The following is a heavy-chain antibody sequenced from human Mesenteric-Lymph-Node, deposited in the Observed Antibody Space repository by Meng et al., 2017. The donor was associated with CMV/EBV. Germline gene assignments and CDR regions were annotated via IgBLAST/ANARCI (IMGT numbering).Heavy chain of an antibody. CDR3: VKDNSGYYPWYYGLAV. Sequence: SLKISCADSGVTFGDYAMHWVRQAPGKGPEWVSGIDSNSDIIGYADSVKGRFIISRDNAKNSLYLQMNSVRTEDTALYYCVKDNSGYYPWYYGLAVWGQGTTVTVSS. V-gene: IGHV3-9*01. CDR2: IDSNSDII. J-gene: IGHJ6*02. CDR1: GVTFGDYA. D-gene: IGHD3-3*01.